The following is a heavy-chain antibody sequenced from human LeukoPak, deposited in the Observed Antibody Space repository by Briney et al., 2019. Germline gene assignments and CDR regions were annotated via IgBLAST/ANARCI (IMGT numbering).Heavy chain of an antibody. Sequence: GGSLRLSCAASGFTFSSYAMSWVRQAPGKGLEWVSAISGSGGSTYYADSVKGRFTFSRDNSKNTLYLQMSSLGAEDTAVYYCVKDRGSGTYLTPYLDCWGQGTLVTVSS. J-gene: IGHJ4*02. D-gene: IGHD1-26*01. CDR1: GFTFSSYA. CDR2: ISGSGGST. V-gene: IGHV3-23*01. CDR3: VKDRGSGTYLTPYLDC.